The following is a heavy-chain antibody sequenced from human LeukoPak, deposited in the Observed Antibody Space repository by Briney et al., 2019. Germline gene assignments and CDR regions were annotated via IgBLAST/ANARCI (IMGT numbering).Heavy chain of an antibody. CDR2: IYYSGST. D-gene: IGHD2-21*02. V-gene: IGHV4-39*01. Sequence: PSETLSLTCTVSGGSISTGSSNYWGWIRQPPGKGLEWIVSIYYSGSTYYNPSLKSRVTMSVDTSKDQFSLKLSSVTAADTAVYYCARLNRIKYCGGDCYPYWGQGTLVTVSS. CDR1: GGSISTGSSNY. J-gene: IGHJ4*02. CDR3: ARLNRIKYCGGDCYPY.